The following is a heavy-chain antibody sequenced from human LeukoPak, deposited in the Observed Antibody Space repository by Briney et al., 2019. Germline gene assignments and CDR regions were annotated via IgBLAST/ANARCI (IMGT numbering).Heavy chain of an antibody. Sequence: PGGSLRLSCAASGFTFSSYAMSWVRQAPGKGLEWVSAISGSGCSTYYADSVKGRFTISRDNSKNTLYLQMNSLRAEDTAVYYCAKIREEDDYGGNSGRYYYYGMDVWGQGTTVTVSS. J-gene: IGHJ6*02. CDR1: GFTFSSYA. V-gene: IGHV3-23*01. CDR2: ISGSGCST. CDR3: AKIREEDDYGGNSGRYYYYGMDV. D-gene: IGHD4-23*01.